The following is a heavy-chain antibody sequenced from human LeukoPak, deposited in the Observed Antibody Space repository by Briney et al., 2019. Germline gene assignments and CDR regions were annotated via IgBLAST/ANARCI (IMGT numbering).Heavy chain of an antibody. CDR1: GYTFTSYG. CDR2: IRVYNGNT. J-gene: IGHJ3*02. Sequence: GASVKVSCKASGYTFTSYGINWVRQAPGQGLEWMGWIRVYNGNTNYAQKIQGRVTMTTDTSTSTAYMELRRLRSDDRAVYYCAREGDSSGYYYPGAFDIWGQGTMVTVSS. CDR3: AREGDSSGYYYPGAFDI. D-gene: IGHD3-22*01. V-gene: IGHV1-18*01.